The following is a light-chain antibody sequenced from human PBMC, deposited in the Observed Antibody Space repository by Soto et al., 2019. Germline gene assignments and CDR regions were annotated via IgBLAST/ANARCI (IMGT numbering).Light chain of an antibody. CDR2: DAS. V-gene: IGKV1-39*01. Sequence: EIPLTPSTSSLPACVGDSFTINCRASQSIVTYLNWYLQKPGKAPKLLIYDASSLQSGVPSKFSGGGSGTEFTFTISSLQPDDCPTYYCQPYDQHWRFAQRAKVDI. CDR1: QSIVTY. J-gene: IGKJ1*01. CDR3: QPYDQHWR.